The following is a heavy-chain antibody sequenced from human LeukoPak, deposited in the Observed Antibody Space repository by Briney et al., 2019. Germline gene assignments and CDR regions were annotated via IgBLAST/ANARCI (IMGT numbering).Heavy chain of an antibody. Sequence: SETLSLTCTVSGGSISSSSYYWGWIRQPPGKGLEWIGSVYYSGSTYYNSSLQSRITISVDTSKNQFSLKLTSVTAADTAVYYCASDRSGLSFCLWGQGTLVTVSS. D-gene: IGHD3-22*01. CDR2: VYYSGST. CDR3: ASDRSGLSFCL. V-gene: IGHV4-39*01. J-gene: IGHJ4*02. CDR1: GGSISSSSYY.